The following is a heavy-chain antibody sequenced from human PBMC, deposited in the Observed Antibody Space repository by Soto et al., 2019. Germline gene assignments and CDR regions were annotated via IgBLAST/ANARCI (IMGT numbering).Heavy chain of an antibody. V-gene: IGHV1-69*13. D-gene: IGHD3-3*01. J-gene: IGHJ3*02. CDR2: IIPIFGTA. CDR1: GGTFSTYA. Sequence: GAAVKLSCKASGGTFSTYAIIWVRQAPGQGLEWMGGIIPIFGTAKYAQKFQGRVTITADESTSTAYMELSSLRSEDTAVYYCAREIFGVIISGGRDAFDIWGQGTMVTVSS. CDR3: AREIFGVIISGGRDAFDI.